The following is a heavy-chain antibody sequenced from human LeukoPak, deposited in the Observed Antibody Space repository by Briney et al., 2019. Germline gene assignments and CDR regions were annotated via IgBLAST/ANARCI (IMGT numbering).Heavy chain of an antibody. CDR3: ARDPRYCISTSCYPTWFDP. D-gene: IGHD2-2*01. Sequence: PSETLSLTCTVSGDSVSSSSHYWGWIRQPPGKGLEWIGNIYYGGSTHYNPSLKSRVTISVNTSKNQFSLRVNSVTPADTAVYYCARDPRYCISTSCYPTWFDPWGQGILVTVSS. V-gene: IGHV4-39*07. CDR2: IYYGGST. CDR1: GDSVSSSSHY. J-gene: IGHJ5*02.